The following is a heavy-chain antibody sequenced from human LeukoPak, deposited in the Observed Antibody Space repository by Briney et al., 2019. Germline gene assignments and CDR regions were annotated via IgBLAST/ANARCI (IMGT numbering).Heavy chain of an antibody. CDR2: IYSGGNA. CDR3: AKAGPISSPGGFTFDP. V-gene: IGHV3-53*05. Sequence: GGSLRLSCAASGFTVSSNYMSWVRQAPGKGLEWVSVIYSGGNAYYADSVKGRFTISRDNSKNTLYLQMNSLRAEDTAVYYCAKAGPISSPGGFTFDPWGQGTLVTVSS. J-gene: IGHJ5*02. D-gene: IGHD3-3*02. CDR1: GFTVSSNY.